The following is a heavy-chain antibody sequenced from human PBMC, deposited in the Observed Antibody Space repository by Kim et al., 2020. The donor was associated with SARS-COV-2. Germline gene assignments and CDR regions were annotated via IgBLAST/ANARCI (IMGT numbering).Heavy chain of an antibody. J-gene: IGHJ4*02. V-gene: IGHV4-34*01. CDR2: INHSGST. D-gene: IGHD5-18*01. CDR1: GGSFSGYY. CDR3: ARGKRGYSYGRFWGYFDY. Sequence: SETLSLTCAVYGGSFSGYYWSWIRQPPGKGLEWIGEINHSGSTNYNPSLKSRVTISVDTSKNQFSLKLSSVTAADTAVYYCARGKRGYSYGRFWGYFDYWGQGTLVTVSS.